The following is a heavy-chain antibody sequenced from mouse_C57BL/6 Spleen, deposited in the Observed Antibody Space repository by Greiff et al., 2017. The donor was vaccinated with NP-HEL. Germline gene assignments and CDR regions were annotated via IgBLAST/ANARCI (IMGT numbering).Heavy chain of an antibody. CDR3: ARDYGSSPLFAY. D-gene: IGHD1-1*01. CDR1: GYTFTSYW. Sequence: QVQLQQPGAELVKPGASVKLSCKASGYTFTSYWMHWVKQRPGQGLEWIGMIHPNSGSTNYNEKFKSKATLTVDKSSSTAYMQLSSLTSEDSAVYYCARDYGSSPLFAYWGQGTLVTVSA. V-gene: IGHV1-64*01. J-gene: IGHJ3*01. CDR2: IHPNSGST.